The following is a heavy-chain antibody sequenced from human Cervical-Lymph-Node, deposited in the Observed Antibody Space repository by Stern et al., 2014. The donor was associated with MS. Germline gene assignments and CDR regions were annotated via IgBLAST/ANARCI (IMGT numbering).Heavy chain of an antibody. CDR1: GFSFSRYA. V-gene: IGHV3-33*01. D-gene: IGHD6-13*01. CDR2: IWNDESNP. J-gene: IGHJ4*02. Sequence: VQLVESGGGVVQPGRSLRLSCAASGFSFSRYAMHWVRQAPGKGLAWMAHIWNDESNPYYADAVTGRFTISRDNFKNTLYLQMNSLRAEDTAVYYCASAYSSSHYYFDYWGQGTLVTVSS. CDR3: ASAYSSSHYYFDY.